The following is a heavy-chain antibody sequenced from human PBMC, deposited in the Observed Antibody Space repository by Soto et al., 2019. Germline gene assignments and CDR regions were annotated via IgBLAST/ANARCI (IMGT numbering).Heavy chain of an antibody. J-gene: IGHJ4*02. CDR3: ARDRGRSCIGGICPFDY. D-gene: IGHD2-15*01. V-gene: IGHV1-18*01. CDR2: ISTYDGNT. Sequence: GASVKVSCKASGYSFTIYGITWVRQAPGQGLEWMGWISTYDGNTNYAQNFQGRVSMARDTSTSTAYMELRSLRSDDTAVYYCARDRGRSCIGGICPFDYWGQGTLVTVLL. CDR1: GYSFTIYG.